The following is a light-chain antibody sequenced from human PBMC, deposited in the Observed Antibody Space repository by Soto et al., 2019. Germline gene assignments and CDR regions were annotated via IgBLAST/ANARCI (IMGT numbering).Light chain of an antibody. V-gene: IGKV3-20*01. CDR1: QSVRSDD. CDR2: GAS. J-gene: IGKJ1*01. Sequence: EIVLTQSPGSLSLSPGERATLSCRASQSVRSDDLAWYQQKPGQAPRIIIFGASGRATGIPDRFSGSGSGTDFTLTISRLEPEDFAVYYCQQYGSLSWTFGQGTKVDI. CDR3: QQYGSLSWT.